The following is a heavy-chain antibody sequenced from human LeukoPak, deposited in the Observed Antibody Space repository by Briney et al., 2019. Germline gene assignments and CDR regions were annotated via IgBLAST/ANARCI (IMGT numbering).Heavy chain of an antibody. CDR3: ATTPLYCSSTSCPGGY. CDR1: GYTFTDYY. D-gene: IGHD2-2*01. CDR2: VDPEDGET. Sequence: ASVTVSCKVSGYTFTDYYMHWVQQAPGKGLEWMGLVDPEDGETIYAEKFQGRVTITADTSTDTAYMELSSLRSEDTAVYYCATTPLYCSSTSCPGGYWGQGTLVTVSS. J-gene: IGHJ4*02. V-gene: IGHV1-69-2*01.